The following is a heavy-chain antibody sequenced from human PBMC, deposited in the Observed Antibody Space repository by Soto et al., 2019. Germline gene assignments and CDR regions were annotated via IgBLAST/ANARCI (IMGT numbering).Heavy chain of an antibody. V-gene: IGHV1-18*01. CDR2: INDYNGNT. Sequence: VQLVQSGAEVKKPGASVKVSCKASGYTFTTYGISWVRQAPGQGLEWIGWINDYNGNTKYAQKLQGRVTMTTYTSTITAYMELRSLRSDDTAVYYCARDPVAGTYLDYWGQGTLVTVSS. CDR3: ARDPVAGTYLDY. CDR1: GYTFTTYG. J-gene: IGHJ4*02. D-gene: IGHD6-19*01.